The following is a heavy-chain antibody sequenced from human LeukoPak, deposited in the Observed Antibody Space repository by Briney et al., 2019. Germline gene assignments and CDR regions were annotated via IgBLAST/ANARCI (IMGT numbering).Heavy chain of an antibody. J-gene: IGHJ4*02. V-gene: IGHV3-23*01. CDR2: ISTSGGST. CDR3: WPVNPIDY. D-gene: IGHD1-14*01. Sequence: GGSLGLSCAASGFTFSSYAMSWVRQAPGKGLEWVSAISTSGGSTYYGGSVKGRFTISRGNSKNTLYLQMNSLRAEDTAVYYCWPVNPIDYWGQGTLVTVSS. CDR1: GFTFSSYA.